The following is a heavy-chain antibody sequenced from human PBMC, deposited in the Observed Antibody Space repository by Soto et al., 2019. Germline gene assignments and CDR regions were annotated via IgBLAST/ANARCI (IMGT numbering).Heavy chain of an antibody. CDR3: ASAPIVVVPAAIVLGGSPYNWFDP. CDR2: IYYSGST. D-gene: IGHD2-2*01. Sequence: SETLSLTCTVSGGSISSGGYYWSWIRQHPGKGLEWIGYIYYSGSTYYNPSLKSRVTISVDTSKNQLSLKLSSVTSADTAVYYCASAPIVVVPAAIVLGGSPYNWFDPWGQGTLVTVSS. CDR1: GGSISSGGYY. V-gene: IGHV4-31*03. J-gene: IGHJ5*02.